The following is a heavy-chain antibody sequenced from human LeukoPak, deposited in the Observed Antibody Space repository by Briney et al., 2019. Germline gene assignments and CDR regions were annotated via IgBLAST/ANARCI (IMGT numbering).Heavy chain of an antibody. J-gene: IGHJ4*02. D-gene: IGHD3-16*02. V-gene: IGHV3-48*02. Sequence: GGSLRLSCAASGFTFSSYSMNWVRQAPGKGLERVSYISSSSSTIYYADSVKGRFTISRDNAKNSLYLQMNSLRDEDTAVYYCASLHLGELSSNDYWGQGTLVTVSS. CDR3: ASLHLGELSSNDY. CDR2: ISSSSSTI. CDR1: GFTFSSYS.